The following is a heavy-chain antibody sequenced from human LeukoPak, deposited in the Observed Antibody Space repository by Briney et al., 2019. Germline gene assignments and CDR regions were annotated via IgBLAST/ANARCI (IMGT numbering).Heavy chain of an antibody. V-gene: IGHV3-23*01. CDR3: AKDLDYYDSSGYYYDAFDI. Sequence: RGSLRLSCAASGFTFSSYAMSWVRQAPGKGLEWVSAISGSGGSTYYADSVKGRFTISRDNSKNTLYLQMNSLRAEDTAVYYCAKDLDYYDSSGYYYDAFDIWGQGTMVTVSS. CDR2: ISGSGGST. D-gene: IGHD3-22*01. J-gene: IGHJ3*02. CDR1: GFTFSSYA.